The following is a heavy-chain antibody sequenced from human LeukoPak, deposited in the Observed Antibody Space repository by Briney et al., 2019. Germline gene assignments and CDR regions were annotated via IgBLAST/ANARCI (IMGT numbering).Heavy chain of an antibody. CDR2: ISSSSSYI. Sequence: PGGSLRLSCAASGFTFSSYSMNWVRQAPGKGLEWVSSISSSSSYIYYADSVKGRFTISRDNAKNSLYLQMNSLRAEDTAVYYCAKSPTAGYCSSTSCYGRNYFDYWGQGTLVTVSS. CDR3: AKSPTAGYCSSTSCYGRNYFDY. V-gene: IGHV3-21*04. J-gene: IGHJ4*02. CDR1: GFTFSSYS. D-gene: IGHD2-2*01.